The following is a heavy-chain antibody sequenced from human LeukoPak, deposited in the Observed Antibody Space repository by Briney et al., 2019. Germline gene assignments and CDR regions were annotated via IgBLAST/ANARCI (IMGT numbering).Heavy chain of an antibody. CDR3: ARDDIVATHYFDY. CDR2: ISSSGSTM. J-gene: IGHJ4*02. V-gene: IGHV3-11*01. Sequence: GGSLRFSCAASGFIFSDYYMSWIRQAPGKGLEWVSYISSSGSTMYYTDSVKGRFTISRDNAKDSLYLQMNSLRAEDTAVYYCARDDIVATHYFDYWGQGTLVTVSS. D-gene: IGHD5-12*01. CDR1: GFIFSDYY.